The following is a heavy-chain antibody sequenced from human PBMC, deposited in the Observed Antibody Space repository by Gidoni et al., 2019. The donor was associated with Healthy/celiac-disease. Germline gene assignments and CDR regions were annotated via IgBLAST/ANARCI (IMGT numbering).Heavy chain of an antibody. CDR1: GGSISSSNW. CDR2: IYHSGST. J-gene: IGHJ4*02. V-gene: IGHV4-4*02. D-gene: IGHD2-15*01. Sequence: QVQLQESGPGLVKPSGTLSLTCAVSGGSISSSNWWSWVRQPPGKGLEWIGEIYHSGSTNYNPSLKSRVTISVDKSKNQFSLKLSSVTAADTAVYYCARRTGYCSGGSCYFTFDYWGQGTLVTVSS. CDR3: ARRTGYCSGGSCYFTFDY.